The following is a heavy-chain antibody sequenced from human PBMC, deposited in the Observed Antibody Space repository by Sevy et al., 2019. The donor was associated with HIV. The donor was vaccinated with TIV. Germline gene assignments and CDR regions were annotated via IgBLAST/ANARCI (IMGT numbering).Heavy chain of an antibody. Sequence: ASVKVSCKASGGTFSSYAISWVRQAPGQGLEWMGGIIPIFGTANYAQKFQGRVTITADESTSTAYMELSSLRSEDTAVYYCARVGGYSSSWYGFEFDYWGQGTLVTVSS. D-gene: IGHD6-13*01. CDR1: GGTFSSYA. CDR3: ARVGGYSSSWYGFEFDY. V-gene: IGHV1-69*13. CDR2: IIPIFGTA. J-gene: IGHJ4*02.